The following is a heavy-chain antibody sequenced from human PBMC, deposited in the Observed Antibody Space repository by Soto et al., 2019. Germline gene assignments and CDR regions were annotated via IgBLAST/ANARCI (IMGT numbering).Heavy chain of an antibody. CDR1: VFTFSSYA. D-gene: IGHD2-15*01. CDR3: AKDIVVVVAAILDY. J-gene: IGHJ4*02. Sequence: WWSLRLSCAASVFTFSSYAMSWFRQAPGKGLEWVSAISGSGGSTYYADSVKGRFTISRDNSKNTLYLQMNSLRAEDTAVYYCAKDIVVVVAAILDYWGQGTLVTVSS. CDR2: ISGSGGST. V-gene: IGHV3-23*01.